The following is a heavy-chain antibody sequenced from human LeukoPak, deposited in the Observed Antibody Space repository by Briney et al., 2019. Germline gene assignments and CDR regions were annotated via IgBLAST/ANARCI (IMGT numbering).Heavy chain of an antibody. CDR3: AKKQLKNTKARYDYGYLYLDY. CDR2: ISAYNGNT. V-gene: IGHV1-18*04. J-gene: IGHJ4*02. D-gene: IGHD4-17*01. CDR1: GYTFTSYG. Sequence: GASVKVSCKASGYTFTSYGISWVRQAPGQGLEWVGWISAYNGNTNYAQKLQGRVTVTTDTSTSTAYMELRSLRSDDTAVYYCAKKQLKNTKARYDYGYLYLDYWGQGNLVTVSS.